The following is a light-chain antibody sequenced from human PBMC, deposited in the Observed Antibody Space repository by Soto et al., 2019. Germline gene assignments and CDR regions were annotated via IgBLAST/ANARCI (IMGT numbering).Light chain of an antibody. J-gene: IGKJ4*01. V-gene: IGKV4-1*01. CDR3: QQYYTTLS. CDR2: WAS. Sequence: DIVTTQSPDSLAVSLGERATINCKSSQSVLYNSDNKNYLAWYQQKAGQPPKLLIYWASTRDSGVPDRFSGSGSGADFTLTISNLQAEDVAVYYCQQYYTTLSFGGGTKVEIK. CDR1: QSVLYNSDNKNY.